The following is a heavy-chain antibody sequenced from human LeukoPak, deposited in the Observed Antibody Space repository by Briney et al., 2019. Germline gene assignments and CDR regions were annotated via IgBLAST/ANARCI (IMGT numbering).Heavy chain of an antibody. J-gene: IGHJ4*02. V-gene: IGHV1-2*02. CDR1: GYSFTGYY. CDR3: ARTNGGYEYN. Sequence: ASVKVSCKASGYSFTGYYIHWVRQAPGPGLAWMGLINPYSGGTTYSQKFHSSLTLMTVDTISTAYLVVSSSKSAATTVYYCARTNGGYEYNWGQGTRVIVFS. D-gene: IGHD5-12*01. CDR2: INPYSGGT.